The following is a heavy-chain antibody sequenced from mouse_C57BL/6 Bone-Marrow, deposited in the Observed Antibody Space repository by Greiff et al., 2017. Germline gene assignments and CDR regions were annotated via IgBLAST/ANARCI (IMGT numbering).Heavy chain of an antibody. J-gene: IGHJ2*01. V-gene: IGHV1-47*01. CDR2: FHPYNDDT. CDR3: ARGGNYGGYYFDY. D-gene: IGHD2-1*01. Sequence: VKLQESGAELVKPGASVKMSCKASGYTFTTYPIEWMKQNHGKSLEWIGNFHPYNDDTKYNEKFKGKATLTVEKSSSTVYLELSRLTSDDSAVYYGARGGNYGGYYFDYWGQGTTLTVSS. CDR1: GYTFTTYP.